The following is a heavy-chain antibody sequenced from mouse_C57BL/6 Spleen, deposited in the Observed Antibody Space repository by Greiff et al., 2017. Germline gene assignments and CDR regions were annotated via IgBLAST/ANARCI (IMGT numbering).Heavy chain of an antibody. J-gene: IGHJ3*01. CDR3: ARSGSSPFAY. CDR2: IYPGSGST. CDR1: GYTFTSYW. Sequence: VQLQQPGAELVKPGASVKMSCKASGYTFTSYWITWVKQRPGQGLEWIGDIYPGSGSTNYNEKFKSKATLTVDKSSSTAYMQLSSLTSEDSAVYYCARSGSSPFAYWGQGTLVTVSA. V-gene: IGHV1-55*01. D-gene: IGHD1-1*01.